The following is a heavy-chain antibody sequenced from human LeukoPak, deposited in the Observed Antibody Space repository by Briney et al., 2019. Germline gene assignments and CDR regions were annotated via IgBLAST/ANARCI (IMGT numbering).Heavy chain of an antibody. CDR3: AKNSTAPIYGGAEYLQH. CDR1: GFTFSSYG. D-gene: IGHD2-2*02. Sequence: SGGSLRLSCAASGFTFSSYGMHWVRQAPGKGLEWVAFIRYDGSNKYYADSVKGRLTISRDNSKNTLYLQMNSLRAEDTAVYYWAKNSTAPIYGGAEYLQHWGQGTLVTVSS. CDR2: IRYDGSNK. J-gene: IGHJ1*01. V-gene: IGHV3-30*02.